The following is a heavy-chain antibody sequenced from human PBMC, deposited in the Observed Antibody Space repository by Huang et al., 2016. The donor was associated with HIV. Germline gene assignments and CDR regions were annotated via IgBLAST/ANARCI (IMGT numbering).Heavy chain of an antibody. CDR3: ARRRTHFTFDY. CDR1: SLNSGKYY. J-gene: IGHJ4*02. CDR2: IFYTGSA. Sequence: SLNSGKYYWGWIRQSPGKGLEWIGSIFYTGSAHYNPSLESRVTIVVYSSKSQLSVRLRSVTAADTAVYYCARRRTHFTFDYWGQGTLVTVSS. V-gene: IGHV4-39*01.